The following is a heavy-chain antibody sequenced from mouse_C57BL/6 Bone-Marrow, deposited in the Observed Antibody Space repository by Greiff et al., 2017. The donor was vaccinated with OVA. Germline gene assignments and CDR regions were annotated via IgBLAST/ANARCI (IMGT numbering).Heavy chain of an antibody. V-gene: IGHV3-6*01. J-gene: IGHJ3*01. CDR3: ARGGGVRRFAY. CDR2: IRYDGSN. Sequence: EVQLVESGPGLVKPSQSLSLTCSVTGYSITSGYYWNWIRQFPGNKLEWMGYIRYDGSNNYNPSLKNRISITRDTSKNQFFLKLNSVTTEDTATYYCARGGGVRRFAYWGQGALVTVSA. CDR1: GYSITSGYY. D-gene: IGHD2-14*01.